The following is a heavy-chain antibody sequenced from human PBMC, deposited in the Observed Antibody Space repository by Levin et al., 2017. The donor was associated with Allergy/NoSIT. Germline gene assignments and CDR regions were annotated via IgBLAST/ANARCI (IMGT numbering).Heavy chain of an antibody. V-gene: IGHV3-30*03. D-gene: IGHD4-11*01. Sequence: GGSLRLSCAASGFTFSSYGMHWVRQAPGKGLEWVAVISYDGNHKYYADSVKGRFTISRDNSKNTLFLQMISLRVEDTAVYYCASPGVYSDYAGGGMDVWGKGTTVTVSS. CDR2: ISYDGNHK. CDR1: GFTFSSYG. CDR3: ASPGVYSDYAGGGMDV. J-gene: IGHJ6*04.